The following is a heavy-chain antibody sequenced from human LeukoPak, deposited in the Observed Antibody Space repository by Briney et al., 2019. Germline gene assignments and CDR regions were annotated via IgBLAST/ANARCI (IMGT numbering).Heavy chain of an antibody. Sequence: SETLSLTYAVYGGSSNVYYWSWIRQSPWKGLEYIAEINLGGSTNFNPSLKSRVTISVDTSKNHFSLKVSSVTAADTALYYCALRHPISFHFDYWGQGNLVTVSS. J-gene: IGHJ4*02. CDR3: ALRHPISFHFDY. CDR1: GGSSNVYY. D-gene: IGHD3-16*01. CDR2: INLGGST. V-gene: IGHV4-34*01.